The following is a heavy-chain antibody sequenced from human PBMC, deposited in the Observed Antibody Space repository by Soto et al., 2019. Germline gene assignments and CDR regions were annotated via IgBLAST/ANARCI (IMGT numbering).Heavy chain of an antibody. CDR2: ISGSGGST. J-gene: IGHJ1*01. CDR3: AKDPAYCGSDCYSRHECFQH. V-gene: IGHV3-23*01. CDR1: GFTFSRYA. Sequence: EVQLLESGGGLVQPGGSLRLSCAASGFTFSRYAMSWVRQAPGKGLEWVSAISGSGGSTYYADSVKGRFSISRENSKNTLYLQMNRLRGEDTAVYYCAKDPAYCGSDCYSRHECFQHWGQGTLVTVSS. D-gene: IGHD2-21*02.